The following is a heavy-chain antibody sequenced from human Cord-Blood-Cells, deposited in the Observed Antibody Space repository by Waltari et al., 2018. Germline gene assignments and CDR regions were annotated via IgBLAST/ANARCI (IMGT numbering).Heavy chain of an antibody. CDR2: INPNSGGT. D-gene: IGHD1-7*01. J-gene: IGHJ4*02. CDR1: GYTFTGYY. CDR3: ARGPVGLELGRHVDY. V-gene: IGHV1-2*02. Sequence: QVQLVQSGAEVKKPGASVKVSCKASGYTFTGYYMHWVRQAPGQGLEWMGWINPNSGGTNYAQKFQGRVTMTRDTSISTAYMELSRLRSDDTAVYYCARGPVGLELGRHVDYWGQGTLVTVSS.